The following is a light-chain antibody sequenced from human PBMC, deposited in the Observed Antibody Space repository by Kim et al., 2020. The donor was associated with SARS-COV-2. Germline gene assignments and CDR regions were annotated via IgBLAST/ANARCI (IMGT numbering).Light chain of an antibody. V-gene: IGKV3-20*01. CDR1: QSVSNNY. Sequence: IVLTQSPGTLSLSPGERATLSCRASQSVSNNYLAWYQQKPGQAPSILIHGASTRATVIPDRFSGSGSGTDFTLTISRLEPEDFAVYYCQQYGSTPLITFGQGTRREIK. CDR3: QQYGSTPLIT. CDR2: GAS. J-gene: IGKJ5*01.